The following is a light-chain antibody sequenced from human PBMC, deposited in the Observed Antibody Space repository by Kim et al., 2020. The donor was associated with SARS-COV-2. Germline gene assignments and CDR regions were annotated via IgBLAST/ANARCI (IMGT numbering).Light chain of an antibody. J-gene: IGLJ2*01. Sequence: SYELTQPSSVSVSPGQTARITCSGDVLAKKYARWFQQKPGQAPVLVIYQDSERPSGIPERFSGSSSGTTVTLTISGAQVEDEADYYCCSAADNNVVFGKGTQLTVL. CDR3: CSAADNNVV. CDR1: VLAKKY. V-gene: IGLV3-27*01. CDR2: QDS.